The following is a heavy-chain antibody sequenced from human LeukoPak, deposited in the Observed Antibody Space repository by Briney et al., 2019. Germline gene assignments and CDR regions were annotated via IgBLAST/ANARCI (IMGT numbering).Heavy chain of an antibody. V-gene: IGHV3-23*01. J-gene: IGHJ4*02. Sequence: PGGSLRLSCAASGFTFSSYAMHWVRQAPGKGLEWVSVIGGSNGITFYVGSVKGRFTISRDNSKDTLYLQMNSLRAEDTAVYYCARNENSGWGYFDYWGQGTLVTVSS. D-gene: IGHD5-12*01. CDR2: IGGSNGIT. CDR3: ARNENSGWGYFDY. CDR1: GFTFSSYA.